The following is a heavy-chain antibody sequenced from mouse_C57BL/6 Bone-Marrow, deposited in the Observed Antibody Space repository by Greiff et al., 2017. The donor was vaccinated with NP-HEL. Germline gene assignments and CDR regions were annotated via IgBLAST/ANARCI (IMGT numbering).Heavy chain of an antibody. D-gene: IGHD2-3*01. CDR3: ARGIYDGYLYYAMDY. V-gene: IGHV1-72*01. J-gene: IGHJ4*01. Sequence: VQLQQPGAELVKPGASVKLSCKASGYTFTSYWMHWVKQRPGRGLEWIGRIDPNSGGTKYNEKFKSKATLTVDKPSSTAYMQISSLTSEDAAVYYCARGIYDGYLYYAMDYWGQGTSVTVSS. CDR1: GYTFTSYW. CDR2: IDPNSGGT.